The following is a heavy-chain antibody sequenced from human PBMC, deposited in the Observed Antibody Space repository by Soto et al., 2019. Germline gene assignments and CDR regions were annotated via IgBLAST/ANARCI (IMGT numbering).Heavy chain of an antibody. CDR3: ARGFRVAATRWWFDP. CDR1: GYTFTSYD. CDR2: ISTYNGNT. J-gene: IGHJ5*02. D-gene: IGHD2-15*01. Sequence: QVQLVQSGAEVKKPGASVKVSCKASGYTFTSYDISWVRQAPGQGLEWMGWISTYNGNTNYAQKLQGRVTMTTDTSXXTAYMELRSLRSDETAVYYCARGFRVAATRWWFDPWGQGTLVTVSS. V-gene: IGHV1-18*01.